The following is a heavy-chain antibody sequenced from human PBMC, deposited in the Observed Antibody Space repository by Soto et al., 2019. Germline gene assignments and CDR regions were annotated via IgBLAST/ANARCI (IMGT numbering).Heavy chain of an antibody. V-gene: IGHV5-10-1*01. D-gene: IGHD6-13*01. J-gene: IGHJ4*02. CDR3: ARTSVHGARSSSWYGPWDY. CDR1: GYTFTTYW. CDR2: IDPSDSYT. Sequence: GESLKISCQGSGYTFTTYWINWVRQMPGKGLEWMGRIDPSDSYTNYSPSFEGHVTISADRSISTAYLHWSSLKASDTAIYFCARTSVHGARSSSWYGPWDYWGQGALVTVSS.